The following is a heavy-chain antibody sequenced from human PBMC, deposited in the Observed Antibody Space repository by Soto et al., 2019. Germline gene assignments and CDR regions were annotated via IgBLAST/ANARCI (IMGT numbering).Heavy chain of an antibody. Sequence: QAGGSLRLSCAASGFTFSSYAMSWVRQAPGKGLEWVSAISGSGGSTYYADSVKGRFTISRDNSKNTLYLQMNSLRAEDTAVYYCAKDFAYSYGPDYWGQGTLVTVSS. CDR3: AKDFAYSYGPDY. J-gene: IGHJ4*02. CDR1: GFTFSSYA. V-gene: IGHV3-23*01. CDR2: ISGSGGST. D-gene: IGHD5-18*01.